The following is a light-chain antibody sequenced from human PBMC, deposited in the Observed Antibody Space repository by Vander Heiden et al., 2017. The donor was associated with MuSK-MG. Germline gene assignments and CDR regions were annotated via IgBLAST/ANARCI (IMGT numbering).Light chain of an antibody. J-gene: IGLJ2*01. V-gene: IGLV1-40*01. Sequence: QSVLTQPPSVSGAPGQRVTISCTGSSPNIGAGYDVHWYQQLPGTAPNLLIYGNSNRPSGVPDRFSGSKSGTSASLAITGLQAEDEADYYCQSYDSSLSGYVVFGGGTKLTVL. CDR2: GNS. CDR1: SPNIGAGYD. CDR3: QSYDSSLSGYVV.